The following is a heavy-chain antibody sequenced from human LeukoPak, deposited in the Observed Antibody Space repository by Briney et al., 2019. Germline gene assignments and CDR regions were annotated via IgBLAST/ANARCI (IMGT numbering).Heavy chain of an antibody. Sequence: SVKVSCKASGGTFSNYIISWVRQAPEQGLEWMGRIIPIFGTTNSAQKFQGRVTLTTDESTSTAYMELISLRSDDTAMYYCAREMTTGAFDIWGQGTMVTVS. V-gene: IGHV1-69*05. D-gene: IGHD4-11*01. CDR1: GGTFSNYI. CDR3: AREMTTGAFDI. CDR2: IIPIFGTT. J-gene: IGHJ3*02.